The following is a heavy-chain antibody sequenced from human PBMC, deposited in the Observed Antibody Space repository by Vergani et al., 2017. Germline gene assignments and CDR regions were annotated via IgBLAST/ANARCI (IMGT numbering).Heavy chain of an antibody. Sequence: QLQLQESGPGLVKPSETLSLTCTVSGGSISSSSYYWGWIRQPPGKGLEWIGSIDYSGSTYYNPSLKSRVTISVDTSKNQFSLKLSSVTAADAAVYYCARLWDGRYFDYGGQGTLVTVSS. D-gene: IGHD1-26*01. CDR2: IDYSGST. J-gene: IGHJ4*02. V-gene: IGHV4-39*01. CDR3: ARLWDGRYFDY. CDR1: GGSISSSSYY.